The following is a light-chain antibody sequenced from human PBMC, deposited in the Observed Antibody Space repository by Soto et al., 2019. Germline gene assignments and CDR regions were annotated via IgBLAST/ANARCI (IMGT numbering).Light chain of an antibody. Sequence: QSALTQPASVSGSPGQSITISCTGTSSDVGSYNLVSWYQQHPGKAPKLIIYEGSKRPSGVSNRFSGSKSGNTASLTISGLQAADEADYYCCSYAGSSTVVFGGGTKLTVL. CDR3: CSYAGSSTVV. CDR1: SSDVGSYNL. V-gene: IGLV2-23*01. CDR2: EGS. J-gene: IGLJ2*01.